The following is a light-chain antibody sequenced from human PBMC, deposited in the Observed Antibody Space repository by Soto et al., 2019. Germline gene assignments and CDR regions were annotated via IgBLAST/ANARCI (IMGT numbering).Light chain of an antibody. J-gene: IGKJ2*01. CDR1: QSVSCNY. Sequence: EIVLTQSPGTLSLSPGERATLSCRAIQSVSCNYLAWYQQKSGQAPRLVIYGASNRATAIPDRFSGSGSGTDFTLTINRLEPEDFAVYYCQQYGSSPPYTFGQGNKLDIK. CDR3: QQYGSSPPYT. CDR2: GAS. V-gene: IGKV3-20*01.